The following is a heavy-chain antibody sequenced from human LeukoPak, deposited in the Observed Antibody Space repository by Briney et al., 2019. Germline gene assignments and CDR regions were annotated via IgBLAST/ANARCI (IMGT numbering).Heavy chain of an antibody. CDR2: IGGSGGST. J-gene: IGHJ6*02. Sequence: PGGSLRLSCAASGFTFSSYAMIWVRQGPGKGLEWVSIIGGSGGSTYYADSVKGRFTISRDNSKNTLYLQMNSLRAEDTAVYYCAKEDLYYFAMDVWGQGTTVTVSS. CDR1: GFTFSSYA. CDR3: AKEDLYYFAMDV. V-gene: IGHV3-23*01.